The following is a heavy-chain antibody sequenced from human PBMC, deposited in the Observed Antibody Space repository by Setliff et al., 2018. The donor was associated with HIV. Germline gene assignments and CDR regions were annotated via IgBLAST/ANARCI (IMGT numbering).Heavy chain of an antibody. D-gene: IGHD6-13*01. CDR1: GFTFSSYG. V-gene: IGHV3-30*02. Sequence: GGSLRLSCAASGFTFSSYGMHWVRQAPGKGLEWVAVIWYDGNNKYYADSVRGRFTISRDNSKNTLYLQMNTLRTEDTAVYYCAQLAAADDSWGQGTLVTVSS. CDR2: IWYDGNNK. CDR3: AQLAAADDS. J-gene: IGHJ4*02.